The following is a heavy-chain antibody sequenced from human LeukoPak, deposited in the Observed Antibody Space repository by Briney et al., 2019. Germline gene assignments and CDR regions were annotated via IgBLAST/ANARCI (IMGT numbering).Heavy chain of an antibody. CDR3: ARGPRIWYHYDSSGYYGPFDY. V-gene: IGHV4-4*07. J-gene: IGHJ4*02. D-gene: IGHD3-22*01. Sequence: SETLSLTCTVSGGSISSYYWSWIRQPAGKGLEWIGRIYTSGSTNYNPSLKSRVTMSVDTSKNQFSLKLSSVTAADTAVYYCARGPRIWYHYDSSGYYGPFDYWGQGTLVTVSS. CDR1: GGSISSYY. CDR2: IYTSGST.